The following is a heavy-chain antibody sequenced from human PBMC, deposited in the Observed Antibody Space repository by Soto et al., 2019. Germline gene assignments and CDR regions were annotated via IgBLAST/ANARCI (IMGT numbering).Heavy chain of an antibody. V-gene: IGHV4-4*02. CDR2: IYHSGST. CDR1: GGSISSSNW. J-gene: IGHJ6*02. D-gene: IGHD6-13*01. CDR3: ALISTLNYYYYGMDV. Sequence: PSETLALTCAVSGGSISSSNWWSWVRRPPGKGLEWIGEIYHSGSTNYNPSLKSRATISVDKSKNQFSLKLSSVTAADTAVYYCALISTLNYYYYGMDVWGQGTTVTVSS.